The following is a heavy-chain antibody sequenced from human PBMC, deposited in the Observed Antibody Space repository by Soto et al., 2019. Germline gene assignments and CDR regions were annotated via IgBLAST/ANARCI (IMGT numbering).Heavy chain of an antibody. Sequence: GGSLRLSCAASGFTFSSYAMSWVRQAPGKGLEWVSAISGSGGSTYYADSVKGRFTISRDNSKNTLYLQMNSLRAEDTAVYYCAMDIVVVPDYGMDVWGQGTTVTVSS. CDR1: GFTFSSYA. CDR2: ISGSGGST. V-gene: IGHV3-23*01. D-gene: IGHD2-2*03. J-gene: IGHJ6*02. CDR3: AMDIVVVPDYGMDV.